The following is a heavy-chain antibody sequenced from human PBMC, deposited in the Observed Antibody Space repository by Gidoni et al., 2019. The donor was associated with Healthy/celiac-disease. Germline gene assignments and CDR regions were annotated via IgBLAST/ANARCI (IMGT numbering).Heavy chain of an antibody. D-gene: IGHD3-22*01. CDR1: GFTFGDYA. CDR3: TRTTMIVVVIDAFDI. CDR2: IRSKADGGTT. J-gene: IGHJ3*02. Sequence: EVQLVESGGGLVQPGRSLRLSCTASGFTFGDYAMSWFRQAPGKGLEWVGFIRSKADGGTTEYAASVKGRFTISRDDSKSIAYLQMNSLKTEDTAVYYCTRTTMIVVVIDAFDIWGQGTMVTVSS. V-gene: IGHV3-49*03.